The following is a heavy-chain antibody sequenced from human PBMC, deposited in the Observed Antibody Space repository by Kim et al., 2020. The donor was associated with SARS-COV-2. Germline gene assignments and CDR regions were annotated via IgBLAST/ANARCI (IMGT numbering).Heavy chain of an antibody. V-gene: IGHV1-8*01. CDR2: MNPNSGNT. Sequence: ASVKVSCKASGYTFTSYDINWVRQATGQGLEWMGRMNPNSGNTGYAQKFQGRVTITRNTPISTAYMELSSLRSEDTAVYYCARASGVVVTANRYFQHWGQGTLVTVSS. J-gene: IGHJ1*01. CDR1: GYTFTSYD. CDR3: ARASGVVVTANRYFQH. D-gene: IGHD2-21*02.